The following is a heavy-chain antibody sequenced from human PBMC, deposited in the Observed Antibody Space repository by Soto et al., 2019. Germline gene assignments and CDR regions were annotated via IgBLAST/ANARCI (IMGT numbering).Heavy chain of an antibody. D-gene: IGHD4-4*01. V-gene: IGHV1-69*01. CDR2: IIPIFGTA. Sequence: GLEWMGGIIPIFGTANYAQKFQGRVTITADESTSTAYMELSSLRSEDTAVYYCARRQGDDYNLEYYFDYWGEGTLVTV. J-gene: IGHJ4*02. CDR3: ARRQGDDYNLEYYFDY.